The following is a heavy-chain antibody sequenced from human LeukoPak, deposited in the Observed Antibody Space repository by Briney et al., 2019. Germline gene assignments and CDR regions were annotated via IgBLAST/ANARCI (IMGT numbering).Heavy chain of an antibody. J-gene: IGHJ4*02. Sequence: GGSLRLSCAASGFTFSNNGMSWVRQSPGRGLEWVSGISGGGDTTYYAESVKGRFTISRDNSKNTLFLQMNSLTAEDTAVYYCAKTNGYYDYWGQGALVAVSS. V-gene: IGHV3-23*01. CDR3: AKTNGYYDY. CDR2: ISGGGDTT. D-gene: IGHD3-22*01. CDR1: GFTFSNNG.